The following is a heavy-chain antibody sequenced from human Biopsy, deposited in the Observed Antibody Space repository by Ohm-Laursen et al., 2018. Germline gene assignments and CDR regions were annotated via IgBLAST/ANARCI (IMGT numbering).Heavy chain of an antibody. CDR3: ARQVDFWSGYVDY. D-gene: IGHD3-3*01. CDR1: GGSISDSTYH. Sequence: TLSLTCTVSGGSISDSTYHWGWIRQSPGKGLEWIGNIYYSGNTDYSPSLKSRVTISVDTSNNHFSLKLRSVTAADTAVYYCARQVDFWSGYVDYWGQGTLVIASS. J-gene: IGHJ4*02. CDR2: IYYSGNT. V-gene: IGHV4-39*01.